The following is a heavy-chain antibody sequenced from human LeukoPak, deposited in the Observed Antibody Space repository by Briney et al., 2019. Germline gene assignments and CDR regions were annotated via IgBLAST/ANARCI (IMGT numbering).Heavy chain of an antibody. Sequence: ASEQVSCKASGYTFTASYMHWVRQAPGQGLEWMGWINPNSGGTKYAQNFQGRVTMTRDTSISTAYMELSRLRSVDTAVYYCARGGGRSSSAFDPWGQGTLVTVSS. CDR1: GYTFTASY. CDR2: INPNSGGT. D-gene: IGHD6-6*01. J-gene: IGHJ5*02. CDR3: ARGGGRSSSAFDP. V-gene: IGHV1-2*02.